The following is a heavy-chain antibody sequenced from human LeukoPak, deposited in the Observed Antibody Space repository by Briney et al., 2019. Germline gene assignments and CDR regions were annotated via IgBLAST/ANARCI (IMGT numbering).Heavy chain of an antibody. D-gene: IGHD2-2*03. CDR1: GGSISSSIYY. J-gene: IGHJ5*02. Sequence: SESLSLTCTVSGGSISSSIYYWGWIRQPPGKGLEWIGNIYHSGNTYYNPSLKSRVTISVDTSKNQFSLKLSSVTAADTAVYYCARLGSRFDPWGQGNLVTVSS. CDR2: IYHSGNT. V-gene: IGHV4-39*01. CDR3: ARLGSRFDP.